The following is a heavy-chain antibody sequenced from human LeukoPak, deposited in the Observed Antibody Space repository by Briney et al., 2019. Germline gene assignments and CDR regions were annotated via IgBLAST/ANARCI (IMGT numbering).Heavy chain of an antibody. V-gene: IGHV1-46*01. CDR2: INPSGGST. D-gene: IGHD3-22*01. CDR1: GYTFTSYY. J-gene: IGHJ4*02. Sequence: ASVKVSCKASGYTFTSYYMHWVRQAPGQGLEWMGIINPSGGSTSYAQKFQCRVTMTRDTSTSTVYMELSSLRSEDTAVYYCARAEDDSSSYYYVRYRSNSYFEYWGQGTLVTVSS. CDR3: ARAEDDSSSYYYVRYRSNSYFEY.